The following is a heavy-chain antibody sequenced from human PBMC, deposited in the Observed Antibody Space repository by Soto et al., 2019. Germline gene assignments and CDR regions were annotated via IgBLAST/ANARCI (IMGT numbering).Heavy chain of an antibody. V-gene: IGHV1-18*01. J-gene: IGHJ4*02. CDR2: ISAYNGNT. CDR1: GYTFTTYG. D-gene: IGHD6-6*01. CDR3: ARVLHILGSSSIDY. Sequence: GASVTVSCKASGYTFTTYGISWVRQAPGQGLEWMGWISAYNGNTNYAQKLQGRVTMTTDTSTSTAYMELRSLRSDDTAVYYCARVLHILGSSSIDYWGQGTLVTVSS.